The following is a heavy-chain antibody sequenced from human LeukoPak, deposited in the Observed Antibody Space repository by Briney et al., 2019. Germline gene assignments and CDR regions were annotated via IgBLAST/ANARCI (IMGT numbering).Heavy chain of an antibody. CDR2: ISGDGSTT. CDR3: ARLDILTGNYYYFNF. V-gene: IGHV3-74*01. J-gene: IGHJ4*02. D-gene: IGHD3-9*01. CDR1: GFTFSSYW. Sequence: PGGSLRLSCAASGFTFSSYWMLWVRQAPGVGLVWVSRISGDGSTTSYADSVKGRFTISRDNAKNTLYMQMNSLRAEDTAVYYCARLDILTGNYYYFNFWGQGTLVTVSS.